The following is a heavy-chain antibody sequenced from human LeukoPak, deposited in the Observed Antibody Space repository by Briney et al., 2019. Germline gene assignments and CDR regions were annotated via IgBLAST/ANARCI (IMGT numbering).Heavy chain of an antibody. CDR1: GYTFTSYD. CDR3: ATAPLWFGELFHPFDY. V-gene: IGHV1-8*03. J-gene: IGHJ4*02. CDR2: MNPNSGNT. Sequence: GASVKVSCKASGYTFTSYDINWVRQATGQGLEWMGWMNPNSGNTGYAQKFQGRVTITRNTSISTAYMELSSLRSEDTAVYYCATAPLWFGELFHPFDYWGQGTLVTVSS. D-gene: IGHD3-10*01.